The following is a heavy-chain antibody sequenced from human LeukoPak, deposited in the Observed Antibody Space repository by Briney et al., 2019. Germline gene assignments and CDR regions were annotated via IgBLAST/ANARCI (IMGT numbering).Heavy chain of an antibody. CDR2: IYSGGNT. CDR1: GFTFSSYA. Sequence: GGSLRLSCAASGFTFSSYAMSWVRQAPGKGLEWVSVIYSGGNTYYADSVKGRFTISRDNSNNTLYLQMNSLRAEDTAVYYCASLGLGTSFDYWGQGTLVTVSS. CDR3: ASLGLGTSFDY. D-gene: IGHD7-27*01. V-gene: IGHV3-53*01. J-gene: IGHJ4*02.